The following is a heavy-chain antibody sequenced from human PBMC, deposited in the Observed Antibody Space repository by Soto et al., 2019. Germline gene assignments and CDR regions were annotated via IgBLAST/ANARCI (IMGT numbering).Heavy chain of an antibody. V-gene: IGHV4-61*01. CDR2: IYYSGST. D-gene: IGHD3-10*01. CDR1: GGSVSSGTYF. Sequence: SETLSLTCTVSGGSVSSGTYFWSWIRQSPGKRLEWIAYIYYSGSTNYNPSLKSRATISVDTSKSQVSLTLTSVTAADAAVYYCARSPNYYYYGFDVWGKGTTVNVSS. J-gene: IGHJ6*04. CDR3: ARSPNYYYYGFDV.